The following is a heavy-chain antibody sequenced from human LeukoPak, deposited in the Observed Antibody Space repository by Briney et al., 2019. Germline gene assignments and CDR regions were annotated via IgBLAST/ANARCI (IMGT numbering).Heavy chain of an antibody. CDR2: VSGYNGNT. CDR1: GYTFTTYG. CDR3: ARDGYDSSENYDAFDI. Sequence: ASVKVSCKTSGYTFTTYGISWVRQAPGQGPEWMGWVSGYNGNTNYALKLQGRVTMTTDTSTTTAYMELRSLRSDDTAVYYCARDGYDSSENYDAFDIWGQGTMVTVSS. V-gene: IGHV1-18*01. J-gene: IGHJ3*02. D-gene: IGHD3-22*01.